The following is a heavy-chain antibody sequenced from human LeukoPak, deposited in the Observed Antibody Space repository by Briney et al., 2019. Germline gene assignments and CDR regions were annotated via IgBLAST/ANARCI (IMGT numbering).Heavy chain of an antibody. D-gene: IGHD2-2*01. CDR3: ARVSLGYCSSTSCWGYYYYGMDV. CDR1: GGSISSYY. V-gene: IGHV4-59*01. Sequence: SETLSLTCTVAGGSISSYYSSWIRQPPGKGLKWIGYIYYSGSTNYNPSLKSRVTISVDTSKNQFSLKLSSVTAADTAVYYCARVSLGYCSSTSCWGYYYYGMDVWGQGTTVTVSS. J-gene: IGHJ6*02. CDR2: IYYSGST.